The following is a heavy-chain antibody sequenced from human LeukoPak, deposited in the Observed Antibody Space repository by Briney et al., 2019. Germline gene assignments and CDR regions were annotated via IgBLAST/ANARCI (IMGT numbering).Heavy chain of an antibody. Sequence: GGSLRLSCAASGFTFSSYGMHWVRQAPGKGLEWVAVISYDGSSKYYADSVKGRFTISRDNSKNTLYLQMNSLRAEDTAVYYCAKDMFIYYYGSGPLGYWGQGTLVTVSS. J-gene: IGHJ4*02. CDR3: AKDMFIYYYGSGPLGY. D-gene: IGHD3-10*01. V-gene: IGHV3-30*18. CDR2: ISYDGSSK. CDR1: GFTFSSYG.